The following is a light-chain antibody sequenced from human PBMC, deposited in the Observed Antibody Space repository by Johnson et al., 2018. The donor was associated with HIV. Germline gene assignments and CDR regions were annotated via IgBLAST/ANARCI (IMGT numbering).Light chain of an antibody. CDR2: DNN. Sequence: QLVLTQPPSVSAAPGQKVTISCSGSSSNIGNNYVSWYQQLPGTAPKVLIYDNNKRPSGIPDRFSGSKSGTSATLGITGLQTGDEADYYCGTWDSSLRVGFFGTGTKVTVL. CDR3: GTWDSSLRVGF. J-gene: IGLJ1*01. V-gene: IGLV1-51*01. CDR1: SSNIGNNY.